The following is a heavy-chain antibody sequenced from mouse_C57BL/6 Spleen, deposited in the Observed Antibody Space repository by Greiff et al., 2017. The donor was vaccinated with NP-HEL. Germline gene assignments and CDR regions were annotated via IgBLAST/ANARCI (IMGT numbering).Heavy chain of an antibody. CDR2: IHPNSGST. CDR3: ARQLEAWFAY. D-gene: IGHD3-1*01. J-gene: IGHJ3*01. CDR1: GYTFTSYW. Sequence: VQLQQSGAELVKPGASVKLSCKASGYTFTSYWMHWVKQRPGQGLEWIGMIHPNSGSTNYNEKFKSKATLTVDKSSSTAYMQLSSLTSEDSAVYYCARQLEAWFAYWGQGTLVTVSA. V-gene: IGHV1-64*01.